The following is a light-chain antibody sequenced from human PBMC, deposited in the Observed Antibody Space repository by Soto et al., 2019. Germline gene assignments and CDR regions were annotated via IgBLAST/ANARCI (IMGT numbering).Light chain of an antibody. CDR3: QQYGSSPLT. J-gene: IGKJ4*01. V-gene: IGKV3-20*01. CDR1: QSVSSSY. CDR2: GAS. Sequence: EIVLTQSPGTLSLSPGERATLSCRASQSVSSSYLAWYQQKPGQAPRLLIYGASSRATGIPGRFSGSGSGTDFTLNISRLETEDFAVYYCQQYGSSPLTFGGGTKVEIK.